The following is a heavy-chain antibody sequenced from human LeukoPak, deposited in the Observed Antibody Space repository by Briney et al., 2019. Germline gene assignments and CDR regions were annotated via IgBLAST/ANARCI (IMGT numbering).Heavy chain of an antibody. Sequence: GRSLRLSCAASGITFTNAWMSWVRQAPGKGLEWVGRIASKTFGGTTDYAEPVKGRFTISRDESKNTLYLQMNSLKTDDTAVYYCTTLSGPLDVWGQGTTVTVSS. D-gene: IGHD2/OR15-2a*01. CDR2: IASKTFGGTT. J-gene: IGHJ6*02. CDR1: GITFTNAW. V-gene: IGHV3-15*04. CDR3: TTLSGPLDV.